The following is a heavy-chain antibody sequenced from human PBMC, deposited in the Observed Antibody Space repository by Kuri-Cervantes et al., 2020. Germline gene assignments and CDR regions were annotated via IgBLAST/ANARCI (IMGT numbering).Heavy chain of an antibody. Sequence: ESLKISCAASGFTFSDYYMSWIRQPAGKGLEWIGRIYTSGSTNYNPSLKSRVTISVDTSKNQFSLKLSSVTAADTAVYYCASSAEQWLVHRDAFDIWGQGTMVTVSS. D-gene: IGHD6-19*01. CDR3: ASSAEQWLVHRDAFDI. J-gene: IGHJ3*02. CDR2: IYTSGST. CDR1: GFTFSDYY. V-gene: IGHV4-59*10.